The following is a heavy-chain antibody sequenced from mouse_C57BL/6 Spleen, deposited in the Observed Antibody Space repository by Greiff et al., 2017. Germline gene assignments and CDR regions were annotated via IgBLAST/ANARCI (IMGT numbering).Heavy chain of an antibody. CDR2: IDPSDSET. Sequence: QVQLQQPGAELVRPGSSVKLSCKASGYTFTSYWMHWVKQRPIQGLEWIGNIDPSDSETHYNQKFKDKATLTVDKSSSTAYMQLSSLTSEDSAVYYCARGGTTARAYYFDDWGQGTTLTVSS. CDR1: GYTFTSYW. CDR3: ARGGTTARAYYFDD. D-gene: IGHD1-2*01. V-gene: IGHV1-52*01. J-gene: IGHJ2*01.